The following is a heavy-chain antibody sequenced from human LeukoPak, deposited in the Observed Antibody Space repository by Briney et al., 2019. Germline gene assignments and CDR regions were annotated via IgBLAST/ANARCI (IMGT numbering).Heavy chain of an antibody. CDR1: GFPLNAYW. CDR2: IRQDGDTK. Sequence: GGSLRLSCAASGFPLNAYWMTWVRQAPGKGLEWVANIRQDGDTKYYVDSVKGRFTISRDNAMNSLYLQMNSLRAEDTAIYYCARSLPYGTTWYGRSDFWGQGTLVSASS. J-gene: IGHJ4*02. V-gene: IGHV3-7*03. D-gene: IGHD6-13*01. CDR3: ARSLPYGTTWYGRSDF.